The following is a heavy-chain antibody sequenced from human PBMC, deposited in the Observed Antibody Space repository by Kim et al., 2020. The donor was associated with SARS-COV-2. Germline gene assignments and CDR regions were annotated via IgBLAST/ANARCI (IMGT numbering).Heavy chain of an antibody. CDR2: IYYSGST. CDR1: GGSISSGGYY. Sequence: SETLSLTCTVSGGSISSGGYYWSWIRQHPGKGLEWIGYIYYSGSTYYNPSLKSRVTISVDTSKNQFSLKLSSVTAADTAVYYCARDRTVVVVAATRRPYAYGAFDIWGQGTMVTVSS. D-gene: IGHD2-15*01. J-gene: IGHJ3*02. CDR3: ARDRTVVVVAATRRPYAYGAFDI. V-gene: IGHV4-31*03.